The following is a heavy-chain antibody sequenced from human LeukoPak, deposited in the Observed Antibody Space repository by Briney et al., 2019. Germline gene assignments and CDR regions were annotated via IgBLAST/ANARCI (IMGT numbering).Heavy chain of an antibody. CDR2: LNPNDGDT. CDR3: ARANFLYCSSSTCLFDY. J-gene: IGHJ4*02. CDR1: GYTFTDNY. Sequence: ASVKVSCKASGYTFTDNYMHWVRQAPGQGFEWMGWLNPNDGDTNYAQKFQGRVTMTRDTSISTAHMEVSRLRSDDTAVYYCARANFLYCSSSTCLFDYWGQGTLVTISS. V-gene: IGHV1-2*02. D-gene: IGHD2-2*01.